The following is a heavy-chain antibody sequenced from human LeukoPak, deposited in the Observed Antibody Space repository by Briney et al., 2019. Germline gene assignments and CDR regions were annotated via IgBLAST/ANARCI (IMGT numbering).Heavy chain of an antibody. J-gene: IGHJ4*02. Sequence: ASVKVSCKASGYTSTSYGISWVRQAPGQGLEWMGWTSAYNGNTNYAQKLQGRVTMTTDTSTSTAYIELRSLRSDDTAVYYCARDRLSPYSSSWYYFDYWGQGSLVTVSS. CDR3: ARDRLSPYSSSWYYFDY. V-gene: IGHV1-18*01. D-gene: IGHD6-13*01. CDR1: GYTSTSYG. CDR2: TSAYNGNT.